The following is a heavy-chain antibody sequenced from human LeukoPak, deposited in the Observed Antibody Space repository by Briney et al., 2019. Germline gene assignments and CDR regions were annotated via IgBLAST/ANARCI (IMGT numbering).Heavy chain of an antibody. J-gene: IGHJ3*02. CDR2: INTNTGNP. CDR1: GYTFTTYA. CDR3: ARVVDYYDSSGPRGWDAFDI. V-gene: IGHV7-4-1*02. D-gene: IGHD3-22*01. Sequence: ASVKVSCKASGYTFTTYAMNWVRQAPGQGLEWMGWINTNTGNPTYAQGFTGRFVFSLDTSVSTAYLQISSLKAEDTAVYYCARVVDYYDSSGPRGWDAFDIWGQGTMVTVSS.